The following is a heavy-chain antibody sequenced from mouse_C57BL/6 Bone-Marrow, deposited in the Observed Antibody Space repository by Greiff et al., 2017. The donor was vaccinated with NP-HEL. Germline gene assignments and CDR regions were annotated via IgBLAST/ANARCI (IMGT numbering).Heavy chain of an antibody. V-gene: IGHV1-74*01. CDR3: AITGEWFYSNYTAY. D-gene: IGHD2-5*01. Sequence: QVQLKQPGAELVKPGASVKVSCKASGYTFTSYWMHWVKQRPGQGLEWIGRIHPSDSDTNYNQKFKGKATLTVDKSSSTAYMQLSSLTSEDSAVYYCAITGEWFYSNYTAYWGQGTLVTVSA. J-gene: IGHJ3*01. CDR1: GYTFTSYW. CDR2: IHPSDSDT.